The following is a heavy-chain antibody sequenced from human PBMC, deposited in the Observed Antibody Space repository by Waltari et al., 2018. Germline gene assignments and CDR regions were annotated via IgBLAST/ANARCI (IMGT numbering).Heavy chain of an antibody. D-gene: IGHD3-16*01. CDR3: ARVEGAAGFDI. CDR1: GYTLTSYA. CDR2: INAGNGNT. J-gene: IGHJ3*02. V-gene: IGHV1-3*01. Sequence: QVQLVQSGAEVKKPGPSVKVSCQASGYTLTSYAMHWVRQAPGQRLEWMGWINAGNGNTKYSKKLQGRVTITRDTSASTAYMELSSVRSEDTAGYYCARVEGAAGFDIWGQGTMVTVSS.